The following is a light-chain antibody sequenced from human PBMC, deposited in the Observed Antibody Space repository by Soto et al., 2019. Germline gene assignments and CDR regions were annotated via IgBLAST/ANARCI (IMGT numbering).Light chain of an antibody. CDR1: QSVSTN. Sequence: EIVMSQSPATVSVSPGASATLSCRASQSVSTNLAWYQQKPGQVPRVLIYGASTRATEIPARFSGSGSGTEFTLTIDSLQSEDFAVYYCQQYNNWPRTFGQGTKVDIK. CDR2: GAS. J-gene: IGKJ1*01. CDR3: QQYNNWPRT. V-gene: IGKV3-15*01.